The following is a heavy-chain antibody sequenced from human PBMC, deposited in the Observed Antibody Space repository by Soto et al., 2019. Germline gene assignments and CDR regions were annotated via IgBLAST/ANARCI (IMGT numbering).Heavy chain of an antibody. J-gene: IGHJ6*02. Sequence: QVQLVQSGGEVKKPGASVKVSCKASGYTFTIYGINWVRQAPGQGLEWMGWISPDNGNTNYAQKLQGRVTMTTDTSTSTAEMELRRLRSDDTAVYYCARALGYSGYAGMDVWGQGTTVTVSS. D-gene: IGHD5-12*01. CDR3: ARALGYSGYAGMDV. CDR1: GYTFTIYG. CDR2: ISPDNGNT. V-gene: IGHV1-18*01.